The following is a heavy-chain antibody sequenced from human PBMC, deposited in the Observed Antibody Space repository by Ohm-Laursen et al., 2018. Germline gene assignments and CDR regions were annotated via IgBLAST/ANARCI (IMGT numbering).Heavy chain of an antibody. Sequence: SLRLSCAASGFAFSDYHMSWIRQAPGKGLEWVSYISSSGSTIYYADSVKGRFTISRDNAKNSLYLQMNSLRAEDTAVYYCATKDYYDSSGYSLWGQGTLVTVSS. CDR3: ATKDYYDSSGYSL. CDR1: GFAFSDYH. CDR2: ISSSGSTI. V-gene: IGHV3-11*01. J-gene: IGHJ4*02. D-gene: IGHD3-22*01.